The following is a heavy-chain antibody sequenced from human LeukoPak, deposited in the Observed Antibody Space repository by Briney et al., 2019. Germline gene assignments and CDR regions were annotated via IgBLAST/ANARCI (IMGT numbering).Heavy chain of an antibody. Sequence: GGSLRLSCAASGFTFSIYTMNWVRQAPGKGLEWVSSISSSSSYIYYADSVKGRFTISRDNAKNSLYLQMNSLRAEDTAVYYCAGVVPAATYYYYGMDVWGQGTTVTVSS. D-gene: IGHD2-2*01. CDR1: GFTFSIYT. V-gene: IGHV3-21*03. CDR2: ISSSSSYI. CDR3: AGVVPAATYYYYGMDV. J-gene: IGHJ6*02.